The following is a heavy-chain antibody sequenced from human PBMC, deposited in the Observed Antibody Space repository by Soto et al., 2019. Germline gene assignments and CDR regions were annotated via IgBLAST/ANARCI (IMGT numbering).Heavy chain of an antibody. CDR3: ARDMDYYGSGEATGYGMDV. D-gene: IGHD3-10*01. Sequence: QVQLQESGPGLVKPSQTLSLTCTVSGGSISSGGYYWSWIRQHPGKGLEWIGYIYYSGSTYYNPCLKSQVTISVDTSKNQFSLKLSSVTAADTALYYCARDMDYYGSGEATGYGMDVWGQGTTVTVSS. V-gene: IGHV4-31*01. CDR2: IYYSGST. CDR1: GGSISSGGYY. J-gene: IGHJ6*02.